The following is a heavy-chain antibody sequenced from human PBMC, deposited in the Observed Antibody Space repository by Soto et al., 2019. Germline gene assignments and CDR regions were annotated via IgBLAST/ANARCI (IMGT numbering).Heavy chain of an antibody. CDR1: GGSISSYY. J-gene: IGHJ6*02. D-gene: IGHD3-16*01. V-gene: IGHV4-59*08. CDR2: IYYSGST. Sequence: SETLSLTCTVSGGSISSYYWSWIRQPPGKGLEWIGYIYYSGSTYYNPSLKSRVTISVDTSKNQFSLKLSSVTAADTAVYYCARQPTQIDLLWDYYYGMDVWGQGTTVTVSS. CDR3: ARQPTQIDLLWDYYYGMDV.